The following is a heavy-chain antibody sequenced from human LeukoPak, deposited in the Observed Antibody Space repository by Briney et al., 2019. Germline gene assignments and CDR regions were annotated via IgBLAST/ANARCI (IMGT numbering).Heavy chain of an antibody. J-gene: IGHJ3*02. Sequence: GGSLRLSCAASGFTFSSYWMSWVRQAPGKGLEWVANIKQDGSEKYYVDSVKGRFTISRDNAKNSLYLQMNSLRAEDTAVYYCAKDLSIAVAGGRPDAFDIWGQGTMVTVSS. CDR1: GFTFSSYW. CDR3: AKDLSIAVAGGRPDAFDI. V-gene: IGHV3-7*01. D-gene: IGHD6-19*01. CDR2: IKQDGSEK.